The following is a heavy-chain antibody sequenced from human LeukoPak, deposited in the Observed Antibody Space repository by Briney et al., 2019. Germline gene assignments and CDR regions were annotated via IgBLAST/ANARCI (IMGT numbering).Heavy chain of an antibody. CDR1: GYSFTSYW. CDR2: IYPGDSDT. Sequence: GESLKISCKGSGYSFTSYWIGWVRQMPGKGLEWMGIIYPGDSDTRYSPSFQGQVTISADKSISTAYLQWSSLKASDTAMYYCASVGIAAAGTWNGLDYWGQGTLVTVSS. V-gene: IGHV5-51*01. J-gene: IGHJ4*02. CDR3: ASVGIAAAGTWNGLDY. D-gene: IGHD6-13*01.